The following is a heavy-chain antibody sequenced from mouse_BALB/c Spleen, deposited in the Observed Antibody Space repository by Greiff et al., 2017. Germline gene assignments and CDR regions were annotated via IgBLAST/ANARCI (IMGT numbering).Heavy chain of an antibody. V-gene: IGHV1-15*01. CDR1: GYTFTDYE. Sequence: QVQLKESGAELVRPGASVTLSCKASGYTFTDYEMHWVKQTPVHGLEWIGAIDPETGGTAYNQKFKGKATLTADKSSSTAYMELRSLTSEDSAVYYCTRSRYWDNYWGQGTTLTVSS. CDR3: TRSRYWDNY. J-gene: IGHJ2*01. D-gene: IGHD4-1*01. CDR2: IDPETGGT.